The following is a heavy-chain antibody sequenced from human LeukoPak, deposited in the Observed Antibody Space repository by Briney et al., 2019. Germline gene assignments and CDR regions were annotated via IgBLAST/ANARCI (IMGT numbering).Heavy chain of an antibody. CDR3: AKGARGAYLDY. J-gene: IGHJ4*02. D-gene: IGHD4/OR15-4a*01. CDR1: GFIISSRY. Sequence: GGSLRLSCAASGFIISSRYMSWVRQVPGKGLEWVSCIYGADTIYYADFVKDRFTISRDSNRNILYLQMNSLRADDTAVYYCAKGARGAYLDYWGQGTLVTVSS. V-gene: IGHV3-66*01. CDR2: IYGADTI.